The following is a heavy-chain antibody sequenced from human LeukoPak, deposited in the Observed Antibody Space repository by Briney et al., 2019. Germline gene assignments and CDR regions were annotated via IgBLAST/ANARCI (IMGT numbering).Heavy chain of an antibody. CDR1: GFTFSDYE. CDR2: ISSRGNTV. V-gene: IGHV3-48*03. D-gene: IGHD1-26*01. CDR3: AWVATYYFDD. Sequence: GGSLRLSCAASGFTFSDYEMNWIRQTPGKGLEWISYISSRGNTVYYADSVKGRFTISRDNAKNSLFLRMNNLRVEDTGVYYCAWVATYYFDDWGQGILVTVSS. J-gene: IGHJ4*02.